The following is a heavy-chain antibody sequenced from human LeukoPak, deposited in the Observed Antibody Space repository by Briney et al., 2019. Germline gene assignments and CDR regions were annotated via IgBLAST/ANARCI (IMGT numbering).Heavy chain of an antibody. CDR2: INTNTGNP. D-gene: IGHD4-17*01. V-gene: IGHV7-4-1*02. J-gene: IGHJ3*02. Sequence: ASVKVSCKASGYTFTSYAMNWVRQAPGQGLEWMGWINTNTGNPTYAQGFTGRFVFSLDTSVSTAYLQISSLKAEDTAVYYCAVGSKYGDYVPSGVRAFDIWGQGTMVTVSS. CDR1: GYTFTSYA. CDR3: AVGSKYGDYVPSGVRAFDI.